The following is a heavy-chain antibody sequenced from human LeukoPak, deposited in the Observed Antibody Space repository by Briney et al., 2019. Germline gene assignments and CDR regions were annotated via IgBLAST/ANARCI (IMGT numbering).Heavy chain of an antibody. D-gene: IGHD6-13*01. CDR2: ISYDGSNK. V-gene: IGHV3-30-3*01. CDR1: GFTSSSYA. J-gene: IGHJ6*02. CDR3: ARVKAAAGFRTYYYGMDV. Sequence: GGSLRLSCAASGFTSSSYAMHRVRQAPGKGLEWVAVISYDGSNKYCADSVKGRFTISRDNSKNTLYLQMNSLRAEDTAVYYCARVKAAAGFRTYYYGMDVWGQGTTVTVSS.